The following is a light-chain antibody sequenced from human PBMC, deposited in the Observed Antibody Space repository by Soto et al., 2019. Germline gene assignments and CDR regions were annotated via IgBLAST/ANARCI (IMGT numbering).Light chain of an antibody. CDR1: QEIGHF. CDR2: DTS. CDR3: LQHNTYPYT. V-gene: IGKV1-17*03. Sequence: DVQMTQSPSAMSASIGDRVTITCRASQEIGHFLAWFQQRPGKAPERLIHDTSTLHSGVPSRFGGSGSGTEFSLTISTLQPEDSATYYCLQHNTYPYTFGQGTKLEIK. J-gene: IGKJ2*01.